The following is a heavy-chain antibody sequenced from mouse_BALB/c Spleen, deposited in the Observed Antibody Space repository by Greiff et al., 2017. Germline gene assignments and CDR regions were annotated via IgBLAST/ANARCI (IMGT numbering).Heavy chain of an antibody. J-gene: IGHJ4*01. CDR3: ARLYGNYNYAMDD. Sequence: EVQLQQSGAELVKPGASVKLSCTASGFNIKDTYMHWVKQRPEQGLEWIGRIDPANGNTKYDPKFQGKATITADTSSNTAYLQLSSLTSEDTAVYYCARLYGNYNYAMDDWGQGTSVTVSS. CDR1: GFNIKDTY. D-gene: IGHD2-1*01. V-gene: IGHV14-3*02. CDR2: IDPANGNT.